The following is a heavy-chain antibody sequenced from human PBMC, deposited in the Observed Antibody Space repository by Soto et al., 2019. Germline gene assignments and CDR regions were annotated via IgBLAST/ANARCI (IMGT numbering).Heavy chain of an antibody. D-gene: IGHD4-17*01. V-gene: IGHV3-20*04. J-gene: IGHJ4*02. CDR1: GFGFDEYG. CDR2: INRHGDST. Sequence: EVQLVESGGGVVRPGGSLRLSCAASGFGFDEYGMSWVRQGPGKGLEWVSGINRHGDSTGYADSVKGRVTISRDNAKNSLYLQMNSLKAEDTAVYYCARDHRWGYEHGDYGDSWGQGTLVTVSS. CDR3: ARDHRWGYEHGDYGDS.